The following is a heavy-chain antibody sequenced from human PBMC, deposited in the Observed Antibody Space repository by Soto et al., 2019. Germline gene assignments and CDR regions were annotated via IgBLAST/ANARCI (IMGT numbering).Heavy chain of an antibody. CDR2: ISYDGSNK. V-gene: IGHV3-30*18. Sequence: QVQLVESGGGVVQPGRSLRLSCAASGFTFSSYGMHWVRQAPGKGLEWVAVISYDGSNKYYADSVKGRFTISRDNSKNTLYLQMNSLRAEDTAVYYCAKSNGDYGFGWGQGTLVTVSS. CDR1: GFTFSSYG. J-gene: IGHJ4*02. CDR3: AKSNGDYGFG. D-gene: IGHD4-17*01.